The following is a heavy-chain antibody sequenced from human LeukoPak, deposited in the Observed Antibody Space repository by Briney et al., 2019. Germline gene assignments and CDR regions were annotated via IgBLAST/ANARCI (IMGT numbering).Heavy chain of an antibody. J-gene: IGHJ4*02. V-gene: IGHV3-30*18. CDR1: GFTFSSYE. CDR2: TSSDGSTK. D-gene: IGHD6-13*01. Sequence: PGRSLRLSCVVSGFTFSSYEMNWVRQAPGKGLEWVAVTSSDGSTKYYAESVKGRFTISRDNSKNTLYLQMNSLRAEDTAAYYCAKSSYSSSRGYFDYWGQGALVTVSS. CDR3: AKSSYSSSRGYFDY.